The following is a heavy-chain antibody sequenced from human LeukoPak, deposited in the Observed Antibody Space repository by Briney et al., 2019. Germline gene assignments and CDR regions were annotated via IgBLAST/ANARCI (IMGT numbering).Heavy chain of an antibody. Sequence: GGSLRLSCAASGFTFSSYGMNWVRQAPGKGLEWVSVIYSGGSTYYADSVKGRFTISRDNSKNTLYLQMNSLRAEGTAVYYCARVGYGDYLYFDYWGQGTLVTVSS. J-gene: IGHJ4*02. CDR2: IYSGGST. D-gene: IGHD4-17*01. CDR1: GFTFSSYG. V-gene: IGHV3-66*01. CDR3: ARVGYGDYLYFDY.